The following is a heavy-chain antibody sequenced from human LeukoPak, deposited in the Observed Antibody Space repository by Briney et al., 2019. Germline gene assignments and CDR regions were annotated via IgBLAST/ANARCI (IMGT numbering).Heavy chain of an antibody. Sequence: GGSLRLSCTACRFTFSSYAMSWVRQAPGKGLEWISAISGSGGSTYYADSVKGRFTISRDNSKNTLYLQMYSLRAEDTGVYYCAKEGGSGSYPYCYYYGMVVWGQRTTVTLSS. CDR3: AKEGGSGSYPYCYYYGMVV. CDR2: ISGSGGST. V-gene: IGHV3-23*01. D-gene: IGHD3-10*01. CDR1: RFTFSSYA. J-gene: IGHJ6*02.